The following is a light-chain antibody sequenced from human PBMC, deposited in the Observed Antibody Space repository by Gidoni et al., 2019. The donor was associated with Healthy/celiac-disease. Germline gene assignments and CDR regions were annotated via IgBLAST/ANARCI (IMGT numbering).Light chain of an antibody. J-gene: IGKJ3*01. CDR1: QSISSY. CDR3: QQSYSTPT. Sequence: DIQMPQSPSSLSASVGDRVTITCRASQSISSYLNCYQQKPGKAPKLLIYAASSLQSGVPSSFSGSGSGTDFTLTISSLQPEDFATYYCQQSYSTPTFGPGTKVDIK. V-gene: IGKV1-39*01. CDR2: AAS.